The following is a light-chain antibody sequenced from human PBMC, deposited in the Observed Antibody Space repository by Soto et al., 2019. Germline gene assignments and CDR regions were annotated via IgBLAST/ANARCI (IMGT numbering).Light chain of an antibody. CDR2: DVS. Sequence: QSALTQPASVSGSPGQSITISCTGTSSDIGAYNYVSWYQQHPGKAPKLMIYDVSNRPSGVSNRFSGSKSGNTASLTISGLQAEDEADYYCSSYTSNSPYVFGTGTQLTVL. CDR1: SSDIGAYNY. J-gene: IGLJ1*01. CDR3: SSYTSNSPYV. V-gene: IGLV2-14*01.